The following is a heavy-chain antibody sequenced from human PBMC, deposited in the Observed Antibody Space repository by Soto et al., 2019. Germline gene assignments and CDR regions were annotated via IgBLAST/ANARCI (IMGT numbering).Heavy chain of an antibody. Sequence: GGSLRLSCAASGFTFSRFWMHWVRQAPGKGLVWVSRITSDGSISNYADSVKGRFTISRDNPKNTLYLQMNSLRAEDTAVYYCARSPNGVVVDSWCQGTLFTDSS. CDR3: ARSPNGVVVDS. D-gene: IGHD3-3*01. CDR2: ITSDGSIS. CDR1: GFTFSRFW. V-gene: IGHV3-74*01. J-gene: IGHJ4*02.